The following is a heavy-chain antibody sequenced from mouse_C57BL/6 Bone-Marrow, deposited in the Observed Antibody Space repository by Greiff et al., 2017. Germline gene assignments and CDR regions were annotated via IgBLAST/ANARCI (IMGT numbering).Heavy chain of an antibody. D-gene: IGHD2-4*01. J-gene: IGHJ3*01. Sequence: VQLQQSGAELVRPGASVKLSCTASGFNIKDDYMHWVKQRPEQGLEWIGWIDPGNGDTEYASKFQGKATITADTSSNTAYLQLSSLTSEDTAVYYWTTEDDDGAWFAYGGQGTLVTVSA. CDR3: TTEDDDGAWFAY. V-gene: IGHV14-4*01. CDR2: IDPGNGDT. CDR1: GFNIKDDY.